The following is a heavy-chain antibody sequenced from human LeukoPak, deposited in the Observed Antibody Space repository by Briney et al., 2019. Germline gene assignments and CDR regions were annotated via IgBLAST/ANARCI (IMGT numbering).Heavy chain of an antibody. J-gene: IGHJ3*02. CDR3: AGGPDYYGYLHAFDI. Sequence: QPGRCPRLSCAASVFIVTSNYISWVRQAHTRGLERVSVVFRGGRPYYAKTVKGRFTLSRHNSKNTLYPQMNSLRAEDTAVYYGAGGPDYYGYLHAFDIWGQGTMVTVSS. CDR1: VFIVTSNY. V-gene: IGHV3-53*04. D-gene: IGHD3-10*01. CDR2: VFRGGRP.